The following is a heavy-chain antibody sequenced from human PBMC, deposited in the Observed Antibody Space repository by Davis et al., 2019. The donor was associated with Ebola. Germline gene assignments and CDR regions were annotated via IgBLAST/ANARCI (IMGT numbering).Heavy chain of an antibody. V-gene: IGHV3-74*01. Sequence: GESLKISCAAFGFTFSSYSMYWVRQPPGKGLVWVSRIYNDGSRTTYADSVKGRFTISRDNAKNTLYLQMDSLRAEDTAVYYCLGDPNWAFGYWGQGALVTVSS. J-gene: IGHJ4*02. CDR1: GFTFSSYS. D-gene: IGHD7-27*01. CDR2: IYNDGSRT. CDR3: LGDPNWAFGY.